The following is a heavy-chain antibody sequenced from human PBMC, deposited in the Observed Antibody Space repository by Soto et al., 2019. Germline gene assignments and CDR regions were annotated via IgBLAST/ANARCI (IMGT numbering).Heavy chain of an antibody. CDR2: IYYSGST. Sequence: TSETLSLTCTVSGDSISSYFWSWIRQPPGKGLEWIGYIYYSGSTKYSPSLKSRVTISVDRSKNQFSLKLSSVTAADTAVYYCARQVGDILTGYSPYGMDVWGQGTTVTVSS. CDR3: ARQVGDILTGYSPYGMDV. CDR1: GDSISSYF. D-gene: IGHD3-9*01. V-gene: IGHV4-59*08. J-gene: IGHJ6*02.